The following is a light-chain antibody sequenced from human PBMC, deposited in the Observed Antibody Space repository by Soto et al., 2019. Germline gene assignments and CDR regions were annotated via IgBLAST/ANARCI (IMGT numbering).Light chain of an antibody. CDR3: QQYGRSPWT. CDR2: GAS. V-gene: IGKV3-20*01. J-gene: IGKJ1*01. CDR1: QSVSSNY. Sequence: EIVLTQSPGTLSLSPGERATLSCRASQSVSSNYLAWYQQQPGQAPRLLIYGASSRATGIPDRFSGSGSGTDFTLTISRLEPEDSAVYYCQQYGRSPWTFGQGTKVDIK.